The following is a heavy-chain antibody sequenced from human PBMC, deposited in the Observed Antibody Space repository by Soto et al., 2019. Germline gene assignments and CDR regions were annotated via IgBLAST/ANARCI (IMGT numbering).Heavy chain of an antibody. CDR3: ARHPAGWYDILTGPALNWFDP. Sequence: QVQLQESGPGLVKPSETLSLTCTVSGGSISSYYWSWIRQPPGKGLEWIGYIYYSGSTNYNHSLKSRVTISVDTSKNQFSLKLSSVTAADTAVYYCARHPAGWYDILTGPALNWFDPWGQGTLVTVSS. V-gene: IGHV4-59*08. J-gene: IGHJ5*02. CDR1: GGSISSYY. CDR2: IYYSGST. D-gene: IGHD3-9*01.